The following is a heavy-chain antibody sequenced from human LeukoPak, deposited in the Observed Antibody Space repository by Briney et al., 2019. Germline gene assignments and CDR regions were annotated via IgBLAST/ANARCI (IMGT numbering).Heavy chain of an antibody. CDR2: IYHSGST. CDR1: GGSISSANYY. CDR3: ARGFRGDNFDY. Sequence: SETLSLTCTVSGGSISSANYYWSWLRQPPGRGLEWIGTIYHSGSTYYNPSLKSRVTISVDTSKNQFSLKLSSVTAADTAVYFCARGFRGDNFDYWGQGTLVTVSS. V-gene: IGHV4-39*07. J-gene: IGHJ4*02. D-gene: IGHD7-27*01.